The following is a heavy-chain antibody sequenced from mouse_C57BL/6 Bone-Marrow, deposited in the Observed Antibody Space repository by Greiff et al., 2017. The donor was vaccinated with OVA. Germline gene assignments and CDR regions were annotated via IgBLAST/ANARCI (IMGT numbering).Heavy chain of an antibody. CDR1: GYTFTSYW. V-gene: IGHV1-64*01. J-gene: IGHJ4*01. Sequence: QVQLQQPGAELVKPGASVKLSCKASGYTFTSYWMHWVKQRPGQGLEWIGMIHPNSGSTNYNEKFKSKATLTVDKSSSTAYMQLSSLTSEDSAVYYGARSSGSSYDAMDYWGQGTSVTVSS. CDR2: IHPNSGST. D-gene: IGHD1-1*01. CDR3: ARSSGSSYDAMDY.